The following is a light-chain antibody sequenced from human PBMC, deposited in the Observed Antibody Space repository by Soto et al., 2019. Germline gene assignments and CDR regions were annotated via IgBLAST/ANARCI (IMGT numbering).Light chain of an antibody. CDR3: QQYGSSPRT. J-gene: IGKJ1*01. Sequence: EIVLTQYPGTLSLSPGERATLSCRASQSVSSNFLAWYQQKPGQAPRLLIYGASNRATGFPDRFSGSGSGTDFTLTITRLEPEDFAVYFCQQYGSSPRTFGQGTKVEIK. CDR1: QSVSSNF. V-gene: IGKV3-20*01. CDR2: GAS.